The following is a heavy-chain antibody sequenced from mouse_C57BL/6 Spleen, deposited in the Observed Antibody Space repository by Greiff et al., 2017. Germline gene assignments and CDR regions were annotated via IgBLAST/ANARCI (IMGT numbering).Heavy chain of an antibody. CDR1: GYSITSGYY. D-gene: IGHD1-1*01. CDR2: ISYDGSN. V-gene: IGHV3-6*01. J-gene: IGHJ2*01. CDR3: ARPPYYYGSSYHY. Sequence: VQLQQSGPGLVKPSQSLSLTCSVTGYSITSGYYWNWIRQFPGNKLEWMGYISYDGSNNYNPSLKNRISITRDTSKNQFFLKLNSVTTEDTATYYCARPPYYYGSSYHYWGQGTTLTVSS.